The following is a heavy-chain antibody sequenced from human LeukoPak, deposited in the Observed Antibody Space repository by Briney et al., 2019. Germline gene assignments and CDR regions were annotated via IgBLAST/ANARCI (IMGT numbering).Heavy chain of an antibody. D-gene: IGHD3-9*01. CDR1: GFTFSTYT. V-gene: IGHV3-30-3*01. J-gene: IGHJ4*02. CDR3: ARSQTYYDILTGYYPTGTVDY. Sequence: PGGSLTLSCAASGFTFSTYTMHWVRQAPGKGLEWVALISYDGSNTYYADSVEGRFTISRDNSKNTLFLQMNSLRAEDTAVYYCARSQTYYDILTGYYPTGTVDYWGQGTLVTVSS. CDR2: ISYDGSNT.